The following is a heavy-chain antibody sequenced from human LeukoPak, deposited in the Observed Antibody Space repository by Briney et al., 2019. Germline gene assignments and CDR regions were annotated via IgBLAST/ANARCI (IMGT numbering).Heavy chain of an antibody. D-gene: IGHD3-22*01. CDR3: ARDEYDSSGYHTGFDY. Sequence: GGSLRLSCAASGFTVSSNYMSWVRQAPGKGLERVSVIYSGGSTYYADSVKGRFTISRDNSKNTLYLQMNSLRAEDTAVYYCARDEYDSSGYHTGFDYWGQGTLVTVSS. J-gene: IGHJ4*02. CDR1: GFTVSSNY. V-gene: IGHV3-66*02. CDR2: IYSGGST.